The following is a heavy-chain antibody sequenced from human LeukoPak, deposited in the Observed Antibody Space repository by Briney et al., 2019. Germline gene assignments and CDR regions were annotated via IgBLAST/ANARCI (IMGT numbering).Heavy chain of an antibody. D-gene: IGHD6-19*01. CDR2: VSSRMGT. CDR1: GCSFINYD. J-gene: IGHJ4*02. Sequence: GGALRLSYAGSGCSFINYDIHGVGQAPGRGGEGVATVSSRMGTFYTDSVKGRFITSRDNSKNTLLLEMNSLRAEDTAVYYCATTRPYGTTWAGAFEDWGQGTPVTVSS. CDR3: ATTRPYGTTWAGAFED. V-gene: IGHV3-NL1*01.